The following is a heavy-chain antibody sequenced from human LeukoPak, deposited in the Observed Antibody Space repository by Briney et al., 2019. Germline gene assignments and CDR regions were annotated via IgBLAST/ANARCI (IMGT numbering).Heavy chain of an antibody. D-gene: IGHD3-3*01. CDR3: ARADFIDAGPYLIGP. CDR1: GYSFTDYY. Sequence: ASVKVSCKTSGYSFTDYYIHWVRQAPGQGLEWMGWINTKSGRTSSARKFQGRVTMTRDPSITTVYMDMAWLTSDDTAIYFCARADFIDAGPYLIGPWGQGTTVTVSS. V-gene: IGHV1-2*02. CDR2: INTKSGRT. J-gene: IGHJ5*02.